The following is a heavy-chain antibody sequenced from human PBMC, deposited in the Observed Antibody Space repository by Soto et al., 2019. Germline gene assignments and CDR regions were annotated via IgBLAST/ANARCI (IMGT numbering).Heavy chain of an antibody. D-gene: IGHD5-12*01. CDR1: GYRFSDYY. CDR2: MNPNRGDT. Sequence: QVQLVQSGAEVKKPGASVTVSCKASGYRFSDYYLHWVRQAPGQGPEWMGWMNPNRGDTKYAQKFKGRVNMTRDTSVRTAFMELNWLKSDDTAVYYCARESGGATATLDYYYFYMDVWGIGTTVTVSS. V-gene: IGHV1-2*02. CDR3: ARESGGATATLDYYYFYMDV. J-gene: IGHJ6*03.